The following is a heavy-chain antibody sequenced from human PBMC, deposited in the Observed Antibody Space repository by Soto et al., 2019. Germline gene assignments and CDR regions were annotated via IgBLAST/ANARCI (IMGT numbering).Heavy chain of an antibody. D-gene: IGHD5-18*01. Sequence: SDSLSLTCTVSGASITNDAFFWTWVRQHPEKGLEWLAYITYGGSIYYDPSLRSRLTVSIDKSKSQFSLNVRSVTAADTAVYYCAKMERTQLWLLVQNWGQGLLVTVSS. CDR3: AKMERTQLWLLVQN. J-gene: IGHJ4*02. V-gene: IGHV4-31*03. CDR2: ITYGGSI. CDR1: GASITNDAFF.